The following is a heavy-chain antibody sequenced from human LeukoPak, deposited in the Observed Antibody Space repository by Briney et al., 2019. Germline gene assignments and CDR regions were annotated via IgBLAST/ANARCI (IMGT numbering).Heavy chain of an antibody. D-gene: IGHD4-17*01. CDR2: VNHSGYT. V-gene: IGHV4-34*01. Sequence: SETLSLTCGVSGPSFTSYYWSWIRQTPGKGLEWIGEVNHSGYTNINPSLKSRVTISVDTSKNQFSLMMPSVTAADTAVYFCARMTTGHDYWGQGTLVTVSS. J-gene: IGHJ4*02. CDR1: GPSFTSYY. CDR3: ARMTTGHDY.